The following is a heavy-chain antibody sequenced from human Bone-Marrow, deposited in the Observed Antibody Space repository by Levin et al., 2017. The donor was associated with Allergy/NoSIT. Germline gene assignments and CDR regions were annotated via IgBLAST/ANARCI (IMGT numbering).Heavy chain of an antibody. CDR2: FNWNSGNI. J-gene: IGHJ3*01. D-gene: IGHD3-22*01. CDR1: GFNIDDYD. Sequence: PGGSLRLSCAVSGFNIDDYDMHWVRQAPGKGLEWVSGFNWNSGNIDYADSVKGRFTISRDNAKKSLYLQMNSLTAGDTALYYCAGTYYYDSSGHCRGCVIFDVWGQGTMVTVSS. V-gene: IGHV3-9*01. CDR3: AGTYYYDSSGHCRGCVIFDV.